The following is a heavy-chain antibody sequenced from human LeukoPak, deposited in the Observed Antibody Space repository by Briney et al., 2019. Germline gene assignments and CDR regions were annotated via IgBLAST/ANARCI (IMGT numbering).Heavy chain of an antibody. CDR3: ARGLIVGATMRPVDY. Sequence: SETLSLTCAVYGGPFSGYYWSWIRQPPGKGLEWIGEINHSGSTNYNPSLKSRVTISIDTSKNQFSLKLSSVTAADTAVYYCARGLIVGATMRPVDYWGQGTLVTVSS. CDR1: GGPFSGYY. V-gene: IGHV4-34*01. D-gene: IGHD1-26*01. CDR2: INHSGST. J-gene: IGHJ4*02.